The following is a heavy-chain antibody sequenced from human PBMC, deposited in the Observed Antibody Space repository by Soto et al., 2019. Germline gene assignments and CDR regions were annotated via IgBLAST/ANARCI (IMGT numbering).Heavy chain of an antibody. V-gene: IGHV1-18*04. Sequence: QVQLLQSGAEVKKPGASVKVSCKASGYTFTSYGISWVRQAPGQGLEGMGWISAYNGNTNYAQKLQGRVTMTTDTSTSTAYMELRSRRSDDTAVYYCARDLGNIDSYGVWNWFDPWGQGTLVTVSS. J-gene: IGHJ5*02. CDR3: ARDLGNIDSYGVWNWFDP. CDR2: ISAYNGNT. CDR1: GYTFTSYG. D-gene: IGHD5-18*01.